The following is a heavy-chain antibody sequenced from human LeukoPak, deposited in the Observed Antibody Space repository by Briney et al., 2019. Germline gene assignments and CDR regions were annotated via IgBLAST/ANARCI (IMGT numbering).Heavy chain of an antibody. CDR2: ITGSSGTT. CDR1: GFTFSSYA. J-gene: IGHJ6*03. CDR3: AKGDYMDV. V-gene: IGHV3-23*01. Sequence: PGGSLRLPCAASGFTFSSYALTWVRQAPGKGLEWVSSITGSSGTTYYADSVKGRFIISRDKSKNTLYLQVNSLRDEDTAVYFCAKGDYMDVWGRGTTVTVSS.